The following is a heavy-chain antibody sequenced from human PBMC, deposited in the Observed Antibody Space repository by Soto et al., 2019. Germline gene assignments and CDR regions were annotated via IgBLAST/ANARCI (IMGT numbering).Heavy chain of an antibody. V-gene: IGHV3-23*01. J-gene: IGHJ4*02. CDR1: GFTFSNFA. CDR2: ISGSDDYT. D-gene: IGHD6-19*01. CDR3: ARMFGSGNSFLDF. Sequence: GGSLRLSCAASGFTFSNFAMTWVRQAPGEGLEWVSSISGSDDYTYYADSVKGRFTISRDNARNTLFLHMNNLRVDDTAVYYCARMFGSGNSFLDFWGQGTLLTVSS.